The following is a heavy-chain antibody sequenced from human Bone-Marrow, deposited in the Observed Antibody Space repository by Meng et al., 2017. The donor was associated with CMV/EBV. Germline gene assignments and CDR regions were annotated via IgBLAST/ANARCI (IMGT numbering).Heavy chain of an antibody. Sequence: QRQPVQSGAELKRPGASVKVSCEASGYSCTSYDINSVRQAAGQGLEWMGWMNPNSGNTDYAQKFQGRVTMNRNISKSTAYMDLSSLRSEATDVYYCATGVADFEYWGQGTLVTVSS. CDR3: ATGVADFEY. CDR2: MNPNSGNT. V-gene: IGHV1-8*01. J-gene: IGHJ4*02. CDR1: GYSCTSYD. D-gene: IGHD6-19*01.